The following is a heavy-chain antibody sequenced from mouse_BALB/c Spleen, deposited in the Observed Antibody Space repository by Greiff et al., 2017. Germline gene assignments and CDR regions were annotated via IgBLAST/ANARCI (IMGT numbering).Heavy chain of an antibody. J-gene: IGHJ4*01. Sequence: EVKLMESGGGLVQPGGSLRLSCATSGFSFSDFYMVWVRQSPGKRLEWIAASRNKANDFTTEYSASVKGRFIVFRDTSQSILYLQMNSLRAEDTAIYYCARDEDGDAMDYWGQGTSVTVSS. D-gene: IGHD2-3*01. CDR3: ARDEDGDAMDY. CDR2: SRNKANDFTT. V-gene: IGHV7-1*02. CDR1: GFSFSDFY.